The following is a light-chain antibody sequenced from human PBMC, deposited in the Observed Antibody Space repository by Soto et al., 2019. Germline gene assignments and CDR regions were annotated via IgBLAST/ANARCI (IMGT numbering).Light chain of an antibody. CDR1: SSNIGTNT. CDR2: NNN. Sequence: QSVLTQPPSASGTPGQRVTISCSGSSSNIGTNTVNWYQQLPGTAPKLLIYNNNQRPSGVPDRISGSRSGTSASLAIGGLQSEDEAYYYCAAWDDSLNGFFVFGTGTKLTVL. CDR3: AAWDDSLNGFFV. J-gene: IGLJ1*01. V-gene: IGLV1-44*01.